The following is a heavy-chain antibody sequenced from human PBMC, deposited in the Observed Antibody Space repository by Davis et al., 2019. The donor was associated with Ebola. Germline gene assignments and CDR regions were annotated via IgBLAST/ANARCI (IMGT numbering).Heavy chain of an antibody. J-gene: IGHJ4*02. D-gene: IGHD3-3*01. CDR3: ATDLRTYYDFWSGYSDDY. CDR1: GYTLTELS. Sequence: ASVKVSCKVSGYTLTELSMHWVRQAPGKGLEWMGGFDPEDGETIYAQKFQGRVTMTEDTSTDTAYMELSSLRSEDTAVYYCATDLRTYYDFWSGYSDDYWGQGTLVTVSS. CDR2: FDPEDGET. V-gene: IGHV1-24*01.